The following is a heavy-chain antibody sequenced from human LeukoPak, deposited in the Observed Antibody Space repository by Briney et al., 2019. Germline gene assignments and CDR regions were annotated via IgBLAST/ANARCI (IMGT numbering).Heavy chain of an antibody. CDR1: GFTFSRKT. CDR2: ISSDGGTI. CDR3: ARETAAVWGSLDY. J-gene: IGHJ4*02. Sequence: GGSLRLSCAASGFTFSRKTMNWVRQAPGKGLEWVSYISSDGGTIYYADSVKGRFTISRDNSKNTLYLQMNSLRAEDTAVYYCARETAAVWGSLDYWGQGTLVTVSS. D-gene: IGHD3-16*01. V-gene: IGHV3-48*01.